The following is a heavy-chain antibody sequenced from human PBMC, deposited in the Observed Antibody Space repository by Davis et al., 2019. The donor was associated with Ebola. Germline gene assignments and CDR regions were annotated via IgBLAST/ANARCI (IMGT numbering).Heavy chain of an antibody. J-gene: IGHJ5*02. CDR3: ARPVGNGDYNWFDP. CDR1: GGSISSYY. Sequence: MPGGSLRLSCTVSGGSISSYYWSWIRQPPGKGLEWIGSIYYSGSTYYNPSLKSRVTISVDTSKNQFSLKLSSVTAADTAVYYCARPVGNGDYNWFDPWGQGTLVTVSS. CDR2: IYYSGST. D-gene: IGHD4-17*01. V-gene: IGHV4-59*05.